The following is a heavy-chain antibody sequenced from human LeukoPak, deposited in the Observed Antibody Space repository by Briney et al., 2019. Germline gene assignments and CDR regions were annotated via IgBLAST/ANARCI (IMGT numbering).Heavy chain of an antibody. D-gene: IGHD2-2*02. Sequence: PSETLSLTCAVYGGSFSGYYWSWFRQPPGKGLEWIGGINHSGSTNYNPSLKSRVTISVDTSKNQFSLKLSSVTAADTAVYYCARRRYCSSSTCYMGRYNWFDPWGQGTLVTVSS. CDR3: ARRRYCSSSTCYMGRYNWFDP. V-gene: IGHV4-34*01. CDR2: INHSGST. J-gene: IGHJ5*02. CDR1: GGSFSGYY.